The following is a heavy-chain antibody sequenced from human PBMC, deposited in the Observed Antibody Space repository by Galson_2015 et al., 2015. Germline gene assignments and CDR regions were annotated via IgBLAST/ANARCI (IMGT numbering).Heavy chain of an antibody. CDR2: IYPGDSDT. D-gene: IGHD2-2*01. J-gene: IGHJ4*02. Sequence: QSGAEVKKPGESLKISCKGSGYSFTSYWIGWVRQVPGKGLEWMGIIYPGDSDTRYSPSFQGQVTISADKSISTTYLQWSSLKASDTAMYYCARHLVVVPAAIQLDYWGQGTLVTVSS. CDR1: GYSFTSYW. CDR3: ARHLVVVPAAIQLDY. V-gene: IGHV5-51*01.